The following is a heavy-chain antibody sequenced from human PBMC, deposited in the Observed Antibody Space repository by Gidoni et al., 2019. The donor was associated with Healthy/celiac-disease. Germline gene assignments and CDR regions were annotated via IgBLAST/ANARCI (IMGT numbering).Heavy chain of an antibody. CDR2: IWYDGSNK. Sequence: QVQLVESGGGVVQPGRSLRLPCAASGFTFSSYGLHWVRQAQGKGLEWVAVIWYDGSNKYYADSVKGRFTISRDNSKNTLYLQMNSLRAEDTAVYYCARDSYDILTGYYLFYYYYMDVWGKGTTVTVSS. J-gene: IGHJ6*03. CDR3: ARDSYDILTGYYLFYYYYMDV. V-gene: IGHV3-33*01. D-gene: IGHD3-9*01. CDR1: GFTFSSYG.